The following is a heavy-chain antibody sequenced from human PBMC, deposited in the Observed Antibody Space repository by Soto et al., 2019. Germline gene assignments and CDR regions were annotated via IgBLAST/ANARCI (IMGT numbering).Heavy chain of an antibody. CDR1: GYSFTSTG. CDR2: TSTFNGEA. J-gene: IGHJ4*02. D-gene: IGHD3-10*01. CDR3: ARDLDGSGSYFTDY. Sequence: ASVKVSCKASGYSFTSTGISCVRQAPGQGPEWMGWTSTFNGEAKYAQKLQGRVTMTTDTSTTTAYMELRSLTSDDAAVYYCARDLDGSGSYFTDYWGQGTLVTVSS. V-gene: IGHV1-18*01.